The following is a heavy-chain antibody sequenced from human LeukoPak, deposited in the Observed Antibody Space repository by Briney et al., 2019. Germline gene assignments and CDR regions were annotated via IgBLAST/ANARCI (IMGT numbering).Heavy chain of an antibody. J-gene: IGHJ3*02. CDR2: IYYSGST. CDR1: GGSISSYY. V-gene: IGHV4-59*01. CDR3: ARVGLGYCSGGSCLDAFDI. Sequence: SETLSLTCTVSGGSISSYYWSWIRQPPGKGLEWIGYIYYSGSTNYNPSLRSRVTISVDTSKNQFSLKLSSVTAADTAVYYCARVGLGYCSGGSCLDAFDIWGQGTMVTVSS. D-gene: IGHD2-15*01.